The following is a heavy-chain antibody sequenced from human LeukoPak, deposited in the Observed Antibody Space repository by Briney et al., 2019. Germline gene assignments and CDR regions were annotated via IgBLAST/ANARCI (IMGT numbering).Heavy chain of an antibody. J-gene: IGHJ5*02. CDR1: GGSFSGYY. CDR2: INHSGST. V-gene: IGHV4-34*01. Sequence: SETLSLTCAVYGGSFSGYYWSWIRQPPGKGLEWIGEINHSGSTNYHPSLKSRVTISVDTSKNQFSLKLSSVTAADTAVYYCATLTTPGWFNPWGQGTLVTVSS. CDR3: ATLTTPGWFNP. D-gene: IGHD1-1*01.